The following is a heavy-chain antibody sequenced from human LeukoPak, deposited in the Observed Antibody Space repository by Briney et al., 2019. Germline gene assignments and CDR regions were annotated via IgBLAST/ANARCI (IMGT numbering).Heavy chain of an antibody. CDR2: ISGSGDDT. J-gene: IGHJ4*02. CDR3: AKDDYLDY. CDR1: GFTFNSHP. V-gene: IGHV3-23*01. D-gene: IGHD4/OR15-4a*01. Sequence: GGSLRLSCEASGFTFNSHPMSWVRQALGKGLEWVSTISGSGDDTSYADSVKGRFTISRDSSKNTLRLQMNSLRAEDTAIYYCAKDDYLDYWGRGTLVTVAS.